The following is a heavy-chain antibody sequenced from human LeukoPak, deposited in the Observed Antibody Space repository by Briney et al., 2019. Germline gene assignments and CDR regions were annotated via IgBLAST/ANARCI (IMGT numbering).Heavy chain of an antibody. CDR2: ISSTSSVI. CDR3: ARNLPAADY. J-gene: IGHJ4*02. D-gene: IGHD2-2*01. Sequence: PGGSLRLSCAASGSTFSSHTMNWVRQAPGKGLEWVSYISSTSSVIYYADSVKGRFTISRDNAKNSLYLQMNSLRAEDTAAYYCARNLPAADYWGQGTLVTVSS. V-gene: IGHV3-48*04. CDR1: GSTFSSHT.